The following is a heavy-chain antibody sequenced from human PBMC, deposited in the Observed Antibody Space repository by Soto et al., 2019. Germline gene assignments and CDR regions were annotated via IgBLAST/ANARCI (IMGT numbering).Heavy chain of an antibody. CDR2: IIPIFGTV. CDR3: ARGNHRWLQLWYFDL. V-gene: IGHV1-69*05. Sequence: QVQLVQSGAEVKKPGSSVTVSCKASGGTFSSYTISWVRQAPGQGLEWMGGIIPIFGTVNYAQKFQGRVTXPXXXSXXTAYMELSSLISEDTAVYYCARGNHRWLQLWYFDLWGRGTLVTVSS. D-gene: IGHD5-12*01. CDR1: GGTFSSYT. J-gene: IGHJ2*01.